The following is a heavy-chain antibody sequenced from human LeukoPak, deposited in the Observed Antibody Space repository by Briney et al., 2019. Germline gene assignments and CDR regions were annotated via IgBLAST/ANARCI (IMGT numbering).Heavy chain of an antibody. V-gene: IGHV3-33*01. J-gene: IGHJ6*04. CDR3: ATLLQGDGMVV. Sequence: GGSLRLSCAASGFTFSSYGMHWVRQAPGKGLEWVAVIWYDGSNTYYADSVKGRFTISRDNSKNTLYLQMNSLRAEDTAIYYCATLLQGDGMVVWGKGTTVTVSS. CDR1: GFTFSSYG. CDR2: IWYDGSNT. D-gene: IGHD4-11*01.